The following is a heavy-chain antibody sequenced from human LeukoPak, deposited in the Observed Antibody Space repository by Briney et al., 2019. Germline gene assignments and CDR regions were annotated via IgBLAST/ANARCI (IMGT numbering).Heavy chain of an antibody. CDR1: GYSFTNYD. D-gene: IGHD2-2*01. CDR2: MNPHTGDT. CDR3: ARGREIVVVPAASLNDF. J-gene: IGHJ4*02. V-gene: IGHV1-8*01. Sequence: GASVKVSCKASGYSFTNYDINWVRQATGQGLEWMGYMNPHTGDTGYAQKFQGRVTMTRDTSISTAYMELTSLGSEDTAVYYCARGREIVVVPAASLNDFWGQGTLVTVSS.